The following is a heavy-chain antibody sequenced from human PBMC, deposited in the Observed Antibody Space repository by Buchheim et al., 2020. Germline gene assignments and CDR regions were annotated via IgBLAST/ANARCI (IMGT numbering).Heavy chain of an antibody. V-gene: IGHV3-7*01. J-gene: IGHJ4*01. CDR2: TKQDGSDK. CDR1: GFTFTNSW. Sequence: EVQLVESGGGLVQPGGSLRLSCAASGFTFTNSWMGWVRQAPGKGLEWVALTKQDGSDKYYVDSVKGRFTISRDNAKNSPYLQMDSLRGEDTAVYYCARGTGSGWGHGTL. D-gene: IGHD1-14*01. CDR3: ARGTGSG.